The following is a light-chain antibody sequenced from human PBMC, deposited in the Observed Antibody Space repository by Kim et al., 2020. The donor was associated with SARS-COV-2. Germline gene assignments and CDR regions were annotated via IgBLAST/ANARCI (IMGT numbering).Light chain of an antibody. CDR3: SAWDKSLNVWV. J-gene: IGLJ3*02. CDR2: RDN. V-gene: IGLV10-54*01. CDR1: GNNVGDLG. Sequence: QAGLTQPPSVSKGLRQTATLTCTGNGNNVGDLGAAWLQQHPGHPPKLLSYRDNSRPSGVSERLSASRSANTASLTITGLQPEDEADYYCSAWDKSLNVWVFGGGTKVTVL.